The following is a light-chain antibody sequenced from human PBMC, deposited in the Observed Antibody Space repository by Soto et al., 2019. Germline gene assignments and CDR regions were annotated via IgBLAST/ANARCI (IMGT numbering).Light chain of an antibody. Sequence: EIVLTQSPGTLSLSPGERATLSCRASQSVSSSYLAWYQQKPGQAPRLLIYGASIRATGIPDRFSGSGSGTDFTLTISRLEPEDFAVYYCQQYGSSPCTFGQGPKVEIK. J-gene: IGKJ1*01. CDR2: GAS. CDR1: QSVSSSY. V-gene: IGKV3-20*01. CDR3: QQYGSSPCT.